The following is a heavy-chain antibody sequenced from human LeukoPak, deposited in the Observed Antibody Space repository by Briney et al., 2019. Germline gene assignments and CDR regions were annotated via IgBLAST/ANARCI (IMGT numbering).Heavy chain of an antibody. V-gene: IGHV3-48*01. D-gene: IGHD6-13*01. CDR3: ARVGSNWSIDY. Sequence: PGGSLRLSCAASGFTLSKYSMNWVRQAPGKGLEWLSRIRSDSTINNADSVQGRFTISRDNAKNSLYLQLNSLRAEDTAVYYCARVGSNWSIDYWGQGTLVTVSS. J-gene: IGHJ4*02. CDR2: IRSDSTI. CDR1: GFTLSKYS.